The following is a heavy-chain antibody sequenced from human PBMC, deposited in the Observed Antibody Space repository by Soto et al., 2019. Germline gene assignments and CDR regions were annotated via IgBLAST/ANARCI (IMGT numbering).Heavy chain of an antibody. J-gene: IGHJ4*02. V-gene: IGHV3-30*04. CDR2: ISYDGKNK. CDR1: GFTFKSYP. CDR3: ARDVSVASADYYFDS. D-gene: IGHD6-13*01. Sequence: GGSLRLSCAASGFTFKSYPLHWVRQAPGKGLEWVAVISYDGKNKYYADSVKGRFTSSRDNSKNTLYLQMDGLRAEDTAVYYCARDVSVASADYYFDSWGQGTPVTVSS.